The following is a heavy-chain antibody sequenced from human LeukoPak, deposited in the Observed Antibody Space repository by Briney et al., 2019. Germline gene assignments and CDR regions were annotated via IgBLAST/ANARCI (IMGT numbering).Heavy chain of an antibody. V-gene: IGHV4-59*12. Sequence: PSETLSLTCTVSGGSISSYYWSWTRQPPGRGLEWIGYIYYSGSTNYNPSLKSRVTISVDKSTNQFSLKLSSVTAADTAVYYCARGAPGFDYWGQGTLVTVSS. CDR2: IYYSGST. CDR3: ARGAPGFDY. D-gene: IGHD1-26*01. CDR1: GGSISSYY. J-gene: IGHJ4*02.